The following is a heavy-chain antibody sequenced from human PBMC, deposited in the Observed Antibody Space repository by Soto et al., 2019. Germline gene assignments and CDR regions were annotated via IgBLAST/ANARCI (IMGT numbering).Heavy chain of an antibody. CDR3: ARYSFHYSGSGIFFDS. V-gene: IGHV4-34*01. CDR2: INHSGST. CDR1: GGSFSGYY. Sequence: SETLSLTCAVSGGSFSGYYWSWIRQLPGKGLEWIGEINHSGSTNYNPSLKSRVTISVDTSKNQFSLKLSSVTAADTAVYYCARYSFHYSGSGIFFDSWGQGMLVTVS. D-gene: IGHD3-10*01. J-gene: IGHJ4*02.